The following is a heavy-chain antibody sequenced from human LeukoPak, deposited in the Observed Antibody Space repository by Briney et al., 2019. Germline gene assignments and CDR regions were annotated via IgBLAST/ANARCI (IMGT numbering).Heavy chain of an antibody. Sequence: NPSETLSLTCTVSGGSVSSGDYYWSWIRQPPGKGLEWIGYIYYSGRTSYNPSLKSRVTISVDTSKNQFSLKLSSVTAADTAVYYCARVRSLYDYVWGSYLGDAFDIWGQGTMVTVSS. D-gene: IGHD3-16*01. V-gene: IGHV4-30-4*01. CDR2: IYYSGRT. CDR1: GGSVSSGDYY. J-gene: IGHJ3*02. CDR3: ARVRSLYDYVWGSYLGDAFDI.